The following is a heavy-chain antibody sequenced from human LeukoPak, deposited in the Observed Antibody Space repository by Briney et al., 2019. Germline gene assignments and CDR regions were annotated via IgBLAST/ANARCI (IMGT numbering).Heavy chain of an antibody. CDR2: ISASGGGS. J-gene: IGHJ4*02. Sequence: GGSLRLSCAASGFTFSNYDINWVRQAPGKGLEWVSAISASGGGSYYADSVRDRFTISRDNSKNMLYLKMSSLRAEDTAVYYCAKEMALGIAVAGFFDFWGQGTLVTVSS. CDR3: AKEMALGIAVAGFFDF. V-gene: IGHV3-23*01. D-gene: IGHD6-19*01. CDR1: GFTFSNYD.